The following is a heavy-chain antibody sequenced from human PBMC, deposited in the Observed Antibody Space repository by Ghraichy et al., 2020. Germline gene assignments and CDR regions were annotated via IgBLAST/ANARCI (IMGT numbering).Heavy chain of an antibody. Sequence: GRSLRLSCAASGFTFSSYSMNWVRQAPGKGLEWVSSISSSSSYIYYADSVKGRFTISRDNAKNSLYLQMNSLRAEDTAVYYCARDAASGFQHWGQGTLVTVSS. J-gene: IGHJ1*01. V-gene: IGHV3-21*01. CDR2: ISSSSSYI. CDR3: ARDAASGFQH. CDR1: GFTFSSYS. D-gene: IGHD6-13*01.